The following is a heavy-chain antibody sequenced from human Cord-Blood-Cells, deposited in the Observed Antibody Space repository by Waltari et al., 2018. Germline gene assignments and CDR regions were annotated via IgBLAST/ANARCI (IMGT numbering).Heavy chain of an antibody. CDR3: ARAAPTGTTYFQH. J-gene: IGHJ1*01. CDR1: GGSLSRGGSS. CDR2: IYYSGST. V-gene: IGHV4-31*03. D-gene: IGHD1-7*01. Sequence: QVQLQESGPGLVKPSQTLSLTGTVSGGSLSRGGSSRSWLRQHPGKGLEWIGYIYYSGSTYYNPSLKSRVTISVDTSKNQFSLKLSSVTAADTAVYYCARAAPTGTTYFQHWGQGTWSPSPQ.